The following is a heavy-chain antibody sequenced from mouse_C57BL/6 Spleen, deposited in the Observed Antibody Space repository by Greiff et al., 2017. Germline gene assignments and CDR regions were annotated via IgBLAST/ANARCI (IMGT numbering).Heavy chain of an antibody. CDR3: ARESYGSSLYFDV. J-gene: IGHJ1*03. D-gene: IGHD1-1*01. CDR1: GFTFSDYY. CDR2: INYDGSST. Sequence: EVNVVESEGGLVQPGSSMKLSCTASGFTFSDYYMAWVRQVPEKGLEWVANINYDGSSTYYLDSLKSRFIISRDNAKNILYLQMSSLKSEDTATYYCARESYGSSLYFDVWSTGTTVTVSS. V-gene: IGHV5-16*01.